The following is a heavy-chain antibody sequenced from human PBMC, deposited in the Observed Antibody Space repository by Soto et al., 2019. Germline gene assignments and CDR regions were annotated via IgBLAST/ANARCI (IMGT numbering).Heavy chain of an antibody. D-gene: IGHD2-2*01. CDR1: GGSISSGGYY. CDR2: IYYSGST. CDR3: ARGGGYCSSTSCYYLGNWFDP. J-gene: IGHJ5*02. V-gene: IGHV4-31*03. Sequence: QVQLQESGPGLVKPSQTLSLTCTVSGGSISSGGYYWSWIRQHPGKGLEWIGYIYYSGSTYYNPSPKSRVTISVDTSKNQFSLKLSSVTAADTAVYYCARGGGYCSSTSCYYLGNWFDPWGQGTLVTVSS.